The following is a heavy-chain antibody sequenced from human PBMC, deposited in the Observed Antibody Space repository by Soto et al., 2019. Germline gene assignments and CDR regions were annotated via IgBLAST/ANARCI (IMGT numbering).Heavy chain of an antibody. J-gene: IGHJ3*02. CDR1: GFTFSSYG. D-gene: IGHD1-1*01. Sequence: LRLSCAASGFTFSSYGMHWVRQAPGKGLEWVAVIWYDGSNKYYADSVKGRFTISRDNSKNTLYLQMNSLRAEDTAVYYCARDPLQLDAFDIWGQGTMVTVSS. CDR2: IWYDGSNK. CDR3: ARDPLQLDAFDI. V-gene: IGHV3-33*01.